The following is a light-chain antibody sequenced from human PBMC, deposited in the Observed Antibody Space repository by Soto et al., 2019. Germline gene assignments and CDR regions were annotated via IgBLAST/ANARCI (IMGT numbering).Light chain of an antibody. J-gene: IGKJ2*01. CDR1: QNIGTY. CDR2: TAS. V-gene: IGKV1-39*01. Sequence: DIQMTQSPSSLSASVGDRVTITCRASQNIGTYLNWYQQKPGKAPTVLIYTASTLQSGVPSRFSGSGSGTDFTLTISSLQPEDSATYYCQQSYSSLVYNFGPGTKLEI. CDR3: QQSYSSLVYN.